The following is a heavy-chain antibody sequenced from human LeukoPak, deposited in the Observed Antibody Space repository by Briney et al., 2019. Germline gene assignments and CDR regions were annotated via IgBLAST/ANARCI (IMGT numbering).Heavy chain of an antibody. CDR2: INHSGST. J-gene: IGHJ6*03. D-gene: IGHD4/OR15-4a*01. Sequence: SETLSLTCAIYGGSFSGYYWSWIRQPPGKGLEWIGEINHSGSTKYNPSLKSRVTISVDTSKNQFSLKLSSVTAADTAVYYCAKTMANYYYYYMDVWGKGTTVTVSS. CDR3: AKTMANYYYYYMDV. V-gene: IGHV4-34*01. CDR1: GGSFSGYY.